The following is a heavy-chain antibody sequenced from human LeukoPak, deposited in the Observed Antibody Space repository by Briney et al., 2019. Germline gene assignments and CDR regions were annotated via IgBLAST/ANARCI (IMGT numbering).Heavy chain of an antibody. Sequence: GGSLRLSCAASGFTFSSYDMHWVRQAPGKGLEWVAVISYDGSNKYYADSVKGRFTISRDNSKNTLYLQMNSLRAEDTAVYYCAKQGGDYYDSSGYVEGHVDYWGQGTLVTVSS. V-gene: IGHV3-30*18. CDR1: GFTFSSYD. J-gene: IGHJ4*02. CDR3: AKQGGDYYDSSGYVEGHVDY. CDR2: ISYDGSNK. D-gene: IGHD3-22*01.